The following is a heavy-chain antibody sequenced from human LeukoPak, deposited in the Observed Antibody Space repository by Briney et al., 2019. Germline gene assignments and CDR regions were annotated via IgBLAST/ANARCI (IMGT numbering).Heavy chain of an antibody. D-gene: IGHD2-2*01. J-gene: IGHJ4*02. CDR1: GFTFSSYA. CDR2: ISGSGGST. V-gene: IGHV3-23*01. CDR3: AREYCSSTSCLPDY. Sequence: GGSLRLSCAASGFTFSSYAMSWVRQAPGKGLEWVSAISGSGGSTYYADSVKGRFTISRDNSKNTLYLQMNSLRAEDTAVFYCAREYCSSTSCLPDYWGQGTLVTVSS.